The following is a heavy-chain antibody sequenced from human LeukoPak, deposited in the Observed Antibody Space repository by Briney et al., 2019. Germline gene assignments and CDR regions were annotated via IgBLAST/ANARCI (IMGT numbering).Heavy chain of an antibody. V-gene: IGHV3-23*01. J-gene: IGHJ3*02. CDR2: ISGSGAST. D-gene: IGHD2-2*01. Sequence: GGSLRLSCAASGFTFSSYAMSWVRQAPGKGLEWVSAISGSGASTYYADSVKGRFTISRDNSKNTLYLQMNSLRAEDTAVYYCANFFLGYCSSTSCRDAFDIWGQGTMVTVSS. CDR1: GFTFSSYA. CDR3: ANFFLGYCSSTSCRDAFDI.